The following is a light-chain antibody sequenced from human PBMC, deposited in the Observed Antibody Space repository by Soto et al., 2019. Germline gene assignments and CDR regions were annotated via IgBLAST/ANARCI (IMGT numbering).Light chain of an antibody. CDR3: CSYVGSSMFV. CDR1: SSDVGPYNL. V-gene: IGLV2-23*02. CDR2: EVV. J-gene: IGLJ2*01. Sequence: QSALTQPASVSGSPGQSITISCTGSSSDVGPYNLVSWYQHHPGKAPKLMISEVVKRPSGVPNRFSGSKSGNTASLTISGLQAEDEADYYCCSYVGSSMFVFGGGTKLTVL.